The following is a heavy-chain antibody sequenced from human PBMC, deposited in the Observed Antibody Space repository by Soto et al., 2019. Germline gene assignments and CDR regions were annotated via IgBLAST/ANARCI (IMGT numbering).Heavy chain of an antibody. Sequence: QVQLVQSGAAVKKPGASVKLSCRTSGYTFTHYYIHWVRQAPGQGLEWLAIINPASGSTNYAQDLRGSVTLTMDTSTTTVSMQLSGLRAEDTAIFYCARDLAAGDHWGQGTLVTVSS. V-gene: IGHV1-46*04. CDR3: ARDLAAGDH. J-gene: IGHJ4*02. CDR2: INPASGST. CDR1: GYTFTHYY. D-gene: IGHD6-13*01.